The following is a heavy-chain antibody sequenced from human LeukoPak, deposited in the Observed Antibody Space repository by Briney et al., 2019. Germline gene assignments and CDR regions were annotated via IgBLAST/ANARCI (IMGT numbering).Heavy chain of an antibody. CDR3: ARPSGRYYYDSSGYHFDY. J-gene: IGHJ4*02. CDR1: GGTFSSYA. D-gene: IGHD3-22*01. Sequence: SVKVSCKASGGTFSSYAISWVRQAPGQGLEWMGRIIPILGIANYAQKLQGRVTMTTDTSTSTAYMELRSLRSDDTAVYYCARPSGRYYYDSSGYHFDYWGQGTLVTVSS. CDR2: IIPILGIA. V-gene: IGHV1-69*04.